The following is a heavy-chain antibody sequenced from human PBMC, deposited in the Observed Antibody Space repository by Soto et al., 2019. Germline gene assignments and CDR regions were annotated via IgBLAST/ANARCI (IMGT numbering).Heavy chain of an antibody. Sequence: GGSLRLSCAASGFTFSSYAMSWVRQAPGKGLEWVSAISGSGGSTYYADSVKGRFTISRDNSKNTLYLQMNSLRAEDTAVYYCARRSYSSGWYGACDYWGQGTLVTVSS. CDR3: ARRSYSSGWYGACDY. J-gene: IGHJ4*02. CDR1: GFTFSSYA. D-gene: IGHD6-19*01. V-gene: IGHV3-23*01. CDR2: ISGSGGST.